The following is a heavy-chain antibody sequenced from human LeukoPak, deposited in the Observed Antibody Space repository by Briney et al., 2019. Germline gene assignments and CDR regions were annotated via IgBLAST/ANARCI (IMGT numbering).Heavy chain of an antibody. D-gene: IGHD3-9*01. J-gene: IGHJ3*02. V-gene: IGHV1-18*01. CDR3: ARVRNILTGYFAFDT. CDR1: GYTFTSYG. CDR2: ISAYNGNT. Sequence: ASVKVSCKASGYTFTSYGISWVRQAPGQGLEWMGWISAYNGNTNYAQKLQGRVTMTTDTSTSTAYMELRSLRSDDTAVYYCARVRNILTGYFAFDTWGQGTMVTVSS.